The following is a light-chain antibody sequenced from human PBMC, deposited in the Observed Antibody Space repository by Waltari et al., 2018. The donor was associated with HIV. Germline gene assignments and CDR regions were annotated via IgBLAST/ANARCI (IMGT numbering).Light chain of an antibody. V-gene: IGLV1-40*01. CDR2: GNR. Sequence: QSVLTQPPSASGAPGQRVTISCTGSSSNIGAGSDVPWYQQLPGTAPKLLSYGNRNRPSGVPDRFCGSKSGTSASLAITGLQPDDETDYYCQSYDSSLSNWVFGGGTKLTVL. CDR1: SSNIGAGSD. J-gene: IGLJ3*02. CDR3: QSYDSSLSNWV.